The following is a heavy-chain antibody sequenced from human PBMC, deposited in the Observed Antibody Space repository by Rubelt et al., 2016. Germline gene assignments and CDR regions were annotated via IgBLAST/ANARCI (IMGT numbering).Heavy chain of an antibody. D-gene: IGHD2-15*01. CDR2: INHSGST. V-gene: IGHV4-34*01. CDR1: GASFSGYY. CDR3: ATRLPTDY. J-gene: IGHJ4*02. Sequence: QVQLQQWGAGLLKPSETLSLTCAVYGASFSGYYWSWIRQPPGKGLEWIGEINHSGSTNHNSSLQSRVTISVDTSKNQFSRKVTSLTAAETAVYFWATRLPTDYWSQGTPVTV.